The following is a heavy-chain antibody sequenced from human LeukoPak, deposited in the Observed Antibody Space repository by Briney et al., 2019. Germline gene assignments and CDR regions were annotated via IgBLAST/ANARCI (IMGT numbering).Heavy chain of an antibody. Sequence: GGSLRLSCAASGFTLITYNMNWVRQAPGKGLEWVSSISSSSLYINYADSVKGRFTISRDNAKNSLYLQMNSLRAEDTAVYYCARIDSSSWYLVDYWGQGTLVTVSS. J-gene: IGHJ4*02. CDR2: ISSSSLYI. CDR3: ARIDSSSWYLVDY. D-gene: IGHD6-13*01. CDR1: GFTLITYN. V-gene: IGHV3-21*01.